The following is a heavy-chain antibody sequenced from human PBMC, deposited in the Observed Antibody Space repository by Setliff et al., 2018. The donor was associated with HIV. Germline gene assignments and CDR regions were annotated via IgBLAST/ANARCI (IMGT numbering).Heavy chain of an antibody. CDR1: GYTFTNYI. J-gene: IGHJ3*02. CDR2: ISAYNGNT. CDR3: ARSRYDSGGYPDAFDI. Sequence: ASVKVSCKASGYTFTNYIMNWVRQAPGQGLEWMGWISAYNGNTKYAQKFQGRVTMTTDTSTSTAYMELRSLRSDDTAVYYCARSRYDSGGYPDAFDIWGQGTMVTVSS. D-gene: IGHD3-22*01. V-gene: IGHV1-18*01.